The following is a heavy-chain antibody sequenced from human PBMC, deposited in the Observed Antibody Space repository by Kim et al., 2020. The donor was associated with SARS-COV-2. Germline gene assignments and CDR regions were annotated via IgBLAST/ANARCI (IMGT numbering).Heavy chain of an antibody. J-gene: IGHJ5*02. CDR2: IWYDGSNK. Sequence: GGSLRLSCAASGITFSSYGMHWVRQAPGKGLEWVAIIWYDGSNKYYADSVKGRFTISRDNSKNTLYLQMNSLRAEDTAVYYCARDARGANNVWGFDPWGQGTLVTVSS. D-gene: IGHD1-1*01. CDR3: ARDARGANNVWGFDP. CDR1: GITFSSYG. V-gene: IGHV3-33*01.